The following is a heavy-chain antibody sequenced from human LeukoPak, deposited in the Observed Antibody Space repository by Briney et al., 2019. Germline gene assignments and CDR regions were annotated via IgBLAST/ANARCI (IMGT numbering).Heavy chain of an antibody. Sequence: GGSLRLSCAASGFTFSNYGMHWVRQAPGKGLEWVAVVWYDGSNKYYADSVKGRFTISRDNSKNTLYLQMNSLRAEDTAVYYCARDAQYQLLLVYYYYYMDVWGKGTTVTVSS. CDR3: ARDAQYQLLLVYYYYYMDV. J-gene: IGHJ6*03. CDR1: GFTFSNYG. CDR2: VWYDGSNK. D-gene: IGHD2-2*01. V-gene: IGHV3-33*01.